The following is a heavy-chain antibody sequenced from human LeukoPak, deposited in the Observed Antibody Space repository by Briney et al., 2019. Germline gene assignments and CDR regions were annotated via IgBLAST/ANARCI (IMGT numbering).Heavy chain of an antibody. CDR1: GYTFTSYG. D-gene: IGHD2-2*01. CDR3: ARGGGRYCSSTSCFAMDV. V-gene: IGHV1-18*01. CDR2: ISAYNGNT. Sequence: ASVEVSCRASGYTFTSYGISWVRQAPGQGLEWMGWISAYNGNTNYAQKLQGRVTMTTDTSTSTAYMELRSLRSDDTAVYYCARGGGRYCSSTSCFAMDVWGKGTTVTVSS. J-gene: IGHJ6*03.